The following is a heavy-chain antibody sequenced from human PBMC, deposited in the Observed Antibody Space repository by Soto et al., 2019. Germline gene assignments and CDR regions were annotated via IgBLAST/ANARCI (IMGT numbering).Heavy chain of an antibody. D-gene: IGHD2-15*01. CDR2: IYHSGST. CDR1: GGSISSGGYS. J-gene: IGHJ5*02. Sequence: TLSLTCAVSGGSISSGGYSWSWIRQPPGKGLEWIGYIYHSGSTYYNPSLKSRVTISVDRSKNQFSLKLSSVTAADTAVYYCARDRRYCSGGSCYSRSGWFDPWGQGTLVTVSS. V-gene: IGHV4-30-2*01. CDR3: ARDRRYCSGGSCYSRSGWFDP.